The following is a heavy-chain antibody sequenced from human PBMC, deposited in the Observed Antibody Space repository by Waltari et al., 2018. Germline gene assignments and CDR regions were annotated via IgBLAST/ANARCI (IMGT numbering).Heavy chain of an antibody. CDR3: ARFGYDSSGSPSTPFGY. Sequence: QVQLVQSGAEVKKPGSSVKVSCKASGGTFSSYALSWVRQAPGQGLEWMGGIIPIFGTANYAQKFQGRVTITTDESTSTAYMELSSLRSEDTAVYYCARFGYDSSGSPSTPFGYWGQGTLVTVSS. CDR2: IIPIFGTA. CDR1: GGTFSSYA. J-gene: IGHJ4*02. V-gene: IGHV1-69*05. D-gene: IGHD3-22*01.